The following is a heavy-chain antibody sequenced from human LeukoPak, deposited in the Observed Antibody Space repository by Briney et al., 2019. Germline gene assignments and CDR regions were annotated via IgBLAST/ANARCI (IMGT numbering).Heavy chain of an antibody. J-gene: IGHJ6*02. CDR3: ARDPGDSYGSFYGMDV. Sequence: PSETLSLTCTVSGGSISSYYWSWIRQPPGKGLEWIGYIYYSGSTNYNPSLKSRVTISVDTSKNQFSLKLSSVTAADTAVYYCARDPGDSYGSFYGMDVWGQGTTVTASS. CDR1: GGSISSYY. CDR2: IYYSGST. V-gene: IGHV4-59*01. D-gene: IGHD5-18*01.